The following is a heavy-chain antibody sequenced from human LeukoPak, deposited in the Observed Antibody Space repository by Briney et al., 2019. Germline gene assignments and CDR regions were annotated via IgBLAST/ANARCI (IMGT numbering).Heavy chain of an antibody. CDR1: GGSISTYY. D-gene: IGHD5-12*01. V-gene: IGHV4-59*01. Sequence: SETLSLTCTVSGGSISTYYWSWIRQPPGKGLEWVGHIYYSGSTNYNPSLKSRVTMSVDTSKNQFSLKLSSVTAADTAVYYCAGGGGGYAFGYWGQGTLVTVSS. CDR3: AGGGGGYAFGY. CDR2: IYYSGST. J-gene: IGHJ4*02.